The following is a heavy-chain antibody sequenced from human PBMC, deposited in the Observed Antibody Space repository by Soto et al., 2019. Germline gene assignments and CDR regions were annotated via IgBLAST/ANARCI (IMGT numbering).Heavy chain of an antibody. V-gene: IGHV3-21*01. J-gene: IGHJ4*02. CDR1: GFTFSNYN. D-gene: IGHD3-10*01. Sequence: EVQLVESGGGLVKPGGSLRLSCAASGFTFSNYNMNWVRQAPGKGLEWISSISISNFIYYADSVKGRVTISRDNAKNSLYLQMNSLRVEDTAVYYCATPMALPGSDYWGQGALVTVS. CDR3: ATPMALPGSDY. CDR2: ISISNFI.